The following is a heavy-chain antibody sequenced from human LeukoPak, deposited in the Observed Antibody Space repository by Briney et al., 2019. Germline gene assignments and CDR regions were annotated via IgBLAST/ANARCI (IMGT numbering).Heavy chain of an antibody. J-gene: IGHJ4*02. CDR3: ARDNSSWYDY. Sequence: GRSLRLSCAASGFTFSRYGMHWVRQAPGKGLEWVAVIWYDGSNKYYADSVKGRFTISRDYSTNTVYLQMNSLRAEDTAVYYCARDNSSWYDYWGQGALVTVSS. V-gene: IGHV3-33*01. CDR2: IWYDGSNK. CDR1: GFTFSRYG. D-gene: IGHD6-13*01.